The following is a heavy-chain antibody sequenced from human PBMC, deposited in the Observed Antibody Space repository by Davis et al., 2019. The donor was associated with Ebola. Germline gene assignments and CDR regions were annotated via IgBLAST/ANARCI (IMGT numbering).Heavy chain of an antibody. J-gene: IGHJ6*02. CDR3: AGRIAARPYYYYGMDV. CDR2: IYHSGST. Sequence: PSETLSLTCAVSGGSISSGGYSWSWIRQPPGKGLEWIGYIYHSGSTYYNPSLKSRVTISVDRSKNQFSLKLSSVTAADTAVYYCAGRIAARPYYYYGMDVWGQGTTVTVSS. CDR1: GGSISSGGYS. V-gene: IGHV4-30-2*01. D-gene: IGHD6-6*01.